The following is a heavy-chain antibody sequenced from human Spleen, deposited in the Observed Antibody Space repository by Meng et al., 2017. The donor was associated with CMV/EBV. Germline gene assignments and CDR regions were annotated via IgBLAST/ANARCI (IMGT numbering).Heavy chain of an antibody. D-gene: IGHD6-13*01. Sequence: SPKLYCAASGFTFRNYAMHWIRQAPGKGLEWVAVISHDGSNKQYADSVKGRFTISRDNSKNTLYLQMNSLRADDTAVYLCAKGYSSSCEATTLLFDYWGQGTLVTVSS. CDR2: ISHDGSNK. V-gene: IGHV3-30*04. J-gene: IGHJ4*02. CDR1: GFTFRNYA. CDR3: AKGYSSSCEATTLLFDY.